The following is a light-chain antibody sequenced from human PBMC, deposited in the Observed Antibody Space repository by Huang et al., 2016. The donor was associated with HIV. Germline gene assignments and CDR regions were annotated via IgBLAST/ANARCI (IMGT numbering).Light chain of an antibody. CDR3: QQYYSTLT. CDR1: QSVLYSSNNKNY. J-gene: IGKJ4*01. CDR2: WES. V-gene: IGKV4-1*01. Sequence: DIVMTQSPDSLAVSLGGRATINCKSSQSVLYSSNNKNYLAWYQQKPGQPPTLLMYWESTRESVVPDRFSGSGSGTDFTLTISSLQAEDVAVYYCQQYYSTLTFGGGTKVEIK.